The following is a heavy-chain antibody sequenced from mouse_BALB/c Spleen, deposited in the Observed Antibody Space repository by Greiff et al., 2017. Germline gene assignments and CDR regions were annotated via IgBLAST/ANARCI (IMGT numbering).Heavy chain of an antibody. CDR1: GYTFTSYW. CDR2: IDPSDSYT. J-gene: IGHJ2*01. D-gene: IGHD2-4*01. Sequence: QVQLQQPGAELVKPGASVKLSCKASGYTFTSYWMHWVKQRPGQGLEWFGEIDPSDSYTNYNQKFKGKATLTVDKSSSTAYMQLSSLTSEDSAVYYCARKSLGLPYFDYWGQGTTLTVSS. V-gene: IGHV1-69*02. CDR3: ARKSLGLPYFDY.